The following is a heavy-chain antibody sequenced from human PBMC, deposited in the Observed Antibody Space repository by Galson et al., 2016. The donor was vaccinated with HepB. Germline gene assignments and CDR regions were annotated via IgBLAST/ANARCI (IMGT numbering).Heavy chain of an antibody. CDR1: GDSFNSGGYC. Sequence: TLSLTCSVSGDSFNSGGYCWNWIRQSPGKGLEWIGYIYHVGSTYYNPSLNNRVTASVDRAKNQISLRLYSVTAADTAIYYCARGGYGGYPSGFDPWGPGILVTVSS. CDR2: IYHVGST. J-gene: IGHJ5*02. D-gene: IGHD3-16*02. V-gene: IGHV4-30-2*06. CDR3: ARGGYGGYPSGFDP.